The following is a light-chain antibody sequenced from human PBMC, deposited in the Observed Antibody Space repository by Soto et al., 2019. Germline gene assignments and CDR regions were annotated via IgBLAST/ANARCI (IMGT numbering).Light chain of an antibody. CDR1: SSDVGAYNY. Sequence: QSALTQPGSVSGSPGQSITISCTGTSSDVGAYNYVSWYQQYPGKAPKLMIYGVSNRPSGVSNRFSGSKSGNTASLTISGLQADDEADYYCNSYAGSSYVFGTGTKVTVL. V-gene: IGLV2-14*01. J-gene: IGLJ1*01. CDR3: NSYAGSSYV. CDR2: GVS.